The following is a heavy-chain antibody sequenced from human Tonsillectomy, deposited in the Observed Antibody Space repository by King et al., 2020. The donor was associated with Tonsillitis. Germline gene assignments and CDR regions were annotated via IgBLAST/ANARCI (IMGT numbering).Heavy chain of an antibody. V-gene: IGHV3-15*01. CDR3: TLYSGFYSDYLGLDV. Sequence: VQLVESGGGLVKPGGSLRVSCAASGFTVSDAWMSWVRQAPGKGLEWVGRIKRKIDGATTDFAAPVKGRFTILRDDSQNMLHLQMNRLNSEDSSVYYCTLYSGFYSDYLGLDVWGQGTTVTVSS. J-gene: IGHJ6*02. D-gene: IGHD1-26*01. CDR1: GFTVSDAW. CDR2: IKRKIDGATT.